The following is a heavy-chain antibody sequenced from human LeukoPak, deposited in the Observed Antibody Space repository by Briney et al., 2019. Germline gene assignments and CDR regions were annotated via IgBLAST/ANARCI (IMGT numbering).Heavy chain of an antibody. CDR1: GYTFTGYY. D-gene: IGHD6-13*01. CDR3: GRQDIAAAGTGYFQH. CDR2: INPNSGGT. J-gene: IGHJ1*01. Sequence: ASVEVSCKASGYTFTGYYMHWVRQAPGQGLEWMGRINPNSGGTNYAQKFQGRVTMTRDTSISTAYMELSRLRSDDTAVYYCGRQDIAAAGTGYFQHWGQGTLVTVSS. V-gene: IGHV1-2*06.